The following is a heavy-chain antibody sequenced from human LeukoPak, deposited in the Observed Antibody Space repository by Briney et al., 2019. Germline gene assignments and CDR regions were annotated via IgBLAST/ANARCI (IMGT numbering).Heavy chain of an antibody. D-gene: IGHD2-2*01. V-gene: IGHV1-69*13. CDR1: GGTFSSYA. J-gene: IGHJ4*02. CDR2: IIPIFGTA. CDR3: ARGGGYCSSTSCYSFDY. Sequence: SVKVSCKASGGTFSSYAISWVRQAPGQGLEWMGGIIPIFGTANYAQKFQGRVTITADESTSTAYMELSSLRSEDTAVYYCARGGGYCSSTSCYSFDYWGQGTLVTVSS.